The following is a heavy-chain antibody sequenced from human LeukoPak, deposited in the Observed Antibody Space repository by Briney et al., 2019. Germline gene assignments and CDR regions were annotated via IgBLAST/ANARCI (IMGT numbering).Heavy chain of an antibody. Sequence: GASVKVSCKASGYTFTSYYMHWVRQAPGQGLEWMGIINPSGGSTSYAQKFQGRVTMTRDTSISTAYMELSRLRSDDTAVYYCAKDKGVPADPYYYYYYYMDVWGKGTTVTISS. CDR2: INPSGGST. V-gene: IGHV1-46*01. CDR1: GYTFTSYY. D-gene: IGHD2-2*01. J-gene: IGHJ6*03. CDR3: AKDKGVPADPYYYYYYYMDV.